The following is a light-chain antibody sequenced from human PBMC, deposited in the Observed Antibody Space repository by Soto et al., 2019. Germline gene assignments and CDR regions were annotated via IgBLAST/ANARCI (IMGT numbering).Light chain of an antibody. J-gene: IGLJ2*01. CDR3: GTWDSSLTSVV. V-gene: IGLV1-51*01. Sequence: QSVLTQPPSASGTPGQRATISCSGSNSNIEKNSVSWHQQLPGAAPKLLIYDTNRRPSGIPDRFSGSKSGTSAALDITGLQTGDEADYYCGTWDSSLTSVVFGGGTKLTVL. CDR2: DTN. CDR1: NSNIEKNS.